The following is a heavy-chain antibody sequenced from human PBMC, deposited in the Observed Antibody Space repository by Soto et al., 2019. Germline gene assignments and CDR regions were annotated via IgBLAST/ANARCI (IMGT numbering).Heavy chain of an antibody. V-gene: IGHV4-59*01. J-gene: IGHJ4*02. CDR3: ARYRREAVAGYTLDN. D-gene: IGHD6-13*01. CDR1: GGSISSNY. CDR2: VYNSGST. Sequence: SETLSLTCTVSGGSISSNYWTWIRQPPGKGLEWIGYVYNSGSTNYNPSPKSRVTISEDTSKSQFSLKVNSMTAADTAVYYCARYRREAVAGYTLDNWGQGILVTSPQ.